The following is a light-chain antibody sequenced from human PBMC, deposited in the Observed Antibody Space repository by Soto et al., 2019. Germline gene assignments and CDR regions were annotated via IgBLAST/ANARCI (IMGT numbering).Light chain of an antibody. Sequence: QSALTQPPSVSGSPGQSVTISCTGTSSDGGSYNRVSWYQQAPGTAPKLIIYEASNRPSGVPDRFSGSKSGNTASLTISGLQAEDEADYYCSSSTASSTLFGGGTKLTVL. V-gene: IGLV2-18*02. CDR1: SSDGGSYNR. CDR2: EAS. J-gene: IGLJ2*01. CDR3: SSSTASSTL.